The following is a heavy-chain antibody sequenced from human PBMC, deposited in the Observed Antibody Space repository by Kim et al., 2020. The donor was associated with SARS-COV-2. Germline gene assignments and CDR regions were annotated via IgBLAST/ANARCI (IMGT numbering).Heavy chain of an antibody. J-gene: IGHJ1*01. D-gene: IGHD2-2*01. Sequence: GGSLRLSCAASGFTFSNAWMSWVRQAPGKGLEWVGRIKSKTDGGTTDYAAPVKGRFTISRDDSKNTLYLQMNSLKTEDTAVYYCTTDLSKLVPAATPRHWGQGTLVTVSS. CDR3: TTDLSKLVPAATPRH. CDR1: GFTFSNAW. CDR2: IKSKTDGGTT. V-gene: IGHV3-15*01.